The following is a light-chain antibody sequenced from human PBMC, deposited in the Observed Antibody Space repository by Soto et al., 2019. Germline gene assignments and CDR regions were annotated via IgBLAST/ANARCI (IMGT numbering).Light chain of an antibody. CDR3: QQYGGIPYT. V-gene: IGKV3-20*01. CDR2: GAS. Sequence: EIVLTQSPGTLSLSPGERATLSCRASLSVSSSYLAWYQQKPGKAPRLLIYGASSRATGIPDRFSGRGSGTDFTLTISRLEPEDFAVYYCQQYGGIPYTFGQGTKLEIK. CDR1: LSVSSSY. J-gene: IGKJ2*01.